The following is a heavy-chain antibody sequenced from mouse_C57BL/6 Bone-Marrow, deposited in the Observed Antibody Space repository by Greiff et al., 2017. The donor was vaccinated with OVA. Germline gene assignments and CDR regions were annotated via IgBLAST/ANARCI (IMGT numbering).Heavy chain of an antibody. V-gene: IGHV1-82*01. J-gene: IGHJ4*01. CDR1: GYAFSSSW. CDR3: ARKEGNYAMDY. CDR2: IYPGDGDT. Sequence: QVQLKESGPELVKPGASVKISCKASGYAFSSSWMNWVKQRPVKGLEWIGRIYPGDGDTNYNGKFKGKATLTADKSSSTAYMQLSSLTSEDSAVYFCARKEGNYAMDYWGQGTSVTVSS.